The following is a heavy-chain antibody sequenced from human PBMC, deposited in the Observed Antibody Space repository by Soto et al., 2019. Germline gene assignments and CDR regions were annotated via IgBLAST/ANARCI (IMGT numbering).Heavy chain of an antibody. Sequence: SETLSLTCTVSGGSISSYYWSWIRQPPGKGLEWIGYIYYSGSTNYNPSLKSRVTISVDTSKNQFSLKLSSVTAADTAVYYCARGGRWLPVLGQGTTLTVSS. J-gene: IGHJ6*02. V-gene: IGHV4-59*01. CDR3: ARGGRWLPV. CDR2: IYYSGST. CDR1: GGSISSYY. D-gene: IGHD3-16*01.